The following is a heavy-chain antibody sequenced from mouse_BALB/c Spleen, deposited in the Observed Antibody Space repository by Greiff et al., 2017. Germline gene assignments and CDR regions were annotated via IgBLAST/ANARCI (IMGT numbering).Heavy chain of an antibody. J-gene: IGHJ4*01. Sequence: VQVVESGPGLVQPSQSLSITCTVSGFSLTSYGVHWVRQSPGKGLEWLGVIWSGGSTDYNAAFISRLSISKDNSKSQVFFKMNSLQANDTAIYYCARKGYRYAYYAMDYWGQGTSVTVSS. CDR3: ARKGYRYAYYAMDY. D-gene: IGHD2-14*01. V-gene: IGHV2-2*02. CDR2: IWSGGST. CDR1: GFSLTSYG.